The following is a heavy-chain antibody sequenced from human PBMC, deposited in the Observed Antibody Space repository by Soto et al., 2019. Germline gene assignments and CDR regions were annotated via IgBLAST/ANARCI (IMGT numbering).Heavy chain of an antibody. D-gene: IGHD2-15*01. Sequence: PSQTLSLTCDISGDSVSSNRGAWTWIRQSPSRGLEWPGRTYYRSEWYNDYALSVRRRIAVNPDTSKNQFSLQLNSVTPDDTALYYCARGWSVFDIWGHGTMVTVSS. CDR2: TYYRSEWYN. CDR1: GDSVSSNRGA. V-gene: IGHV6-1*01. CDR3: ARGWSVFDI. J-gene: IGHJ3*02.